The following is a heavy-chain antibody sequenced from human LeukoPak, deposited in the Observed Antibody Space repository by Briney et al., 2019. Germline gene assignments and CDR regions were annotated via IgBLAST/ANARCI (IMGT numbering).Heavy chain of an antibody. CDR2: ISFDGTNK. CDR3: ATDYGDYEPIDY. Sequence: GGSLRLSCTASGVILSNYAMHWVRRPPGRGLEWVVVISFDGTNKYYGDSVEGRFSVSRDNSKNTLYLQMNSLRPDDTAMYYCATDYGDYEPIDYWGQGTLVTVSS. V-gene: IGHV3-30*04. J-gene: IGHJ4*02. CDR1: GVILSNYA. D-gene: IGHD4-17*01.